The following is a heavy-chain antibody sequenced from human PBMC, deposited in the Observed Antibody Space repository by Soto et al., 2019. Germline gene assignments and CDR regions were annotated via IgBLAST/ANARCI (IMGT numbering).Heavy chain of an antibody. CDR1: RFTFSSFW. CDR3: ARAAYSSSQTFLCDP. J-gene: IGHJ5*02. V-gene: IGHV3-74*01. D-gene: IGHD6-13*01. CDR2: INSDGSST. Sequence: EVQLVESGGGLVQPGGSLRLSCAASRFTFSSFWFHWVRQAPGKGLVWVSHINSDGSSTSYADSVKGRFTISRDNAKNTLYLQMNSLRAEDTAVYYCARAAYSSSQTFLCDPWGQGTLVTVSS.